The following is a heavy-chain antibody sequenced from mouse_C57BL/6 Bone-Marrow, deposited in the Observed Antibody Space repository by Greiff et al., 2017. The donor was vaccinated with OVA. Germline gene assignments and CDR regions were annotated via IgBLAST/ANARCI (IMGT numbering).Heavy chain of an antibody. D-gene: IGHD1-1*01. V-gene: IGHV3-6*01. CDR2: ISYDGSN. Sequence: EVKLEESGPGLEKPSQSLSLTCSVTGYSITSGYYWNWILQFPGNKLEWMGYISYDGSNNYNPSLKNRISITRDTSKNQFFLKLNSVTTEDTATYYCARGPYYYGSTLFAYWGQGTLVTVSA. CDR1: GYSITSGYY. CDR3: ARGPYYYGSTLFAY. J-gene: IGHJ3*01.